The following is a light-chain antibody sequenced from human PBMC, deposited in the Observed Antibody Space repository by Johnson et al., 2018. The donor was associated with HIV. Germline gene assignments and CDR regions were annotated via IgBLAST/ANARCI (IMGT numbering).Light chain of an antibody. V-gene: IGLV1-51*01. CDR1: SSNIGDNY. CDR2: YNK. Sequence: QSVLTQPPSVSAAPGQRVTISCSGSSSNIGDNYVAWYQHLPGTAPNILIYYNKKRPSGISDRFSGSKYGTSVTLGITGLQPADEADYYCRTWDSSRSVYVFGTGTKVTVL. J-gene: IGLJ1*01. CDR3: RTWDSSRSVYV.